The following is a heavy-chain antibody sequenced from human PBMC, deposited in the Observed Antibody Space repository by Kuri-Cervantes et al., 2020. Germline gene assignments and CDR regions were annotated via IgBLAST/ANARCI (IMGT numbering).Heavy chain of an antibody. CDR1: GFIFSSYN. V-gene: IGHV3-48*01. CDR2: ISSSSSTI. CDR3: AREGFYYDSSGRNWFDP. Sequence: GESLKISCAASGFIFSSYNMNWVRQAPGKGLEWVSYISSSSSTIYYADSVKGRFTISRDNAKNSLYLQMNSLRAEDTAVYYCAREGFYYDSSGRNWFDPWGQGTLVTVSS. D-gene: IGHD3-22*01. J-gene: IGHJ5*02.